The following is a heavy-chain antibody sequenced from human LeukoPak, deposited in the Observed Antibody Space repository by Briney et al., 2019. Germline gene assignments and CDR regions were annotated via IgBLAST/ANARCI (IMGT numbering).Heavy chain of an antibody. J-gene: IGHJ4*02. D-gene: IGHD2-15*01. Sequence: ASVKVSCKASGYAFTSHAITWVRQVPGRGLEWLGWISSSNGNTNYARNVRGRVTMTTDASTSTAYMELRNLRSDDTAIYYCVRCSGGNCYGTNYFEHWGRGTLVSVSS. CDR2: ISSSNGNT. CDR3: VRCSGGNCYGTNYFEH. V-gene: IGHV1-18*04. CDR1: GYAFTSHA.